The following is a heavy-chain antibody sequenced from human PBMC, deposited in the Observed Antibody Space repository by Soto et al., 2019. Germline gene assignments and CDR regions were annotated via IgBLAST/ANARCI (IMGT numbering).Heavy chain of an antibody. CDR2: IYYSGST. CDR3: ARAPRGNYGYPSYFDY. Sequence: SETLSLTCTVSGGSISSGDYYWSWIRQPPGKGLEWIGNIYYSGSTYYNPSLKSRVTISVDTSKKQFPLKLSSVTAADTAVYCCARAPRGNYGYPSYFDYWGQGTLVTVS. CDR1: GGSISSGDYY. D-gene: IGHD3-10*01. V-gene: IGHV4-30-4*01. J-gene: IGHJ4*02.